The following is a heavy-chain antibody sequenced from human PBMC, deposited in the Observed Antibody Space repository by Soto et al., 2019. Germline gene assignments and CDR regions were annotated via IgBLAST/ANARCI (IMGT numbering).Heavy chain of an antibody. CDR2: IYYSGTT. V-gene: IGHV4-61*08. CDR3: ARGGTRFRGPRRHGENWFDP. CDR1: GGSISSGGYY. J-gene: IGHJ5*02. D-gene: IGHD7-27*01. Sequence: PSETLSLTCTVSGGSISSGGYYWSWIRQPPGKGLEGIGYIYYSGTTDYNPSLKSRVTISVDTSKNQFSLKLSSVTAADTAVYYCARGGTRFRGPRRHGENWFDPWGQGTLVTVSS.